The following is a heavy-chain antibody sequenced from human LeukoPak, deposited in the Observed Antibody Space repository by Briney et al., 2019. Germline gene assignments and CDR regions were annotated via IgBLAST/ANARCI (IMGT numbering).Heavy chain of an antibody. D-gene: IGHD3-22*01. CDR2: IWYYGINK. CDR3: ARDPPYYYDSSGYYQGYFDY. V-gene: IGHV3-33*01. J-gene: IGHJ4*02. Sequence: PGGSLRLSCAASGFTFSSYGMHWVRQAPGKGLEWVAVIWYYGINKYYADSVKGRFTISRDNSKNTLYLQMNSLRAEDTAVYYCARDPPYYYDSSGYYQGYFDYWGQGTLVTVSS. CDR1: GFTFSSYG.